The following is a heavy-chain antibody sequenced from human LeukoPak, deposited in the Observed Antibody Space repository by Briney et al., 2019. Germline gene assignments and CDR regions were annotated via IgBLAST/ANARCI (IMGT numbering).Heavy chain of an antibody. Sequence: GGTLRLPCAASGFTFSSYGMSWVRQAPGKGLEWVSAISGSGGSTYYADSVKGRFTISRDNSKNTLYLQMNSLRTEETAVYYCAKGPAMVRGTFDPWGQGTLVTVSS. D-gene: IGHD3-10*01. CDR1: GFTFSSYG. V-gene: IGHV3-23*01. CDR3: AKGPAMVRGTFDP. CDR2: ISGSGGST. J-gene: IGHJ5*02.